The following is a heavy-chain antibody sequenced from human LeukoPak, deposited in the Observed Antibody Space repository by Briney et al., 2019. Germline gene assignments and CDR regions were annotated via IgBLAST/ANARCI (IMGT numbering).Heavy chain of an antibody. CDR1: GYTFTSHG. D-gene: IGHD3-9*01. Sequence: ASVKVSCKASGYTFTSHGISWVRQAPGQGLEWMAWINTYIGNTHYAQKLQGRVTMTTDTSTSTAYMELRSLRSDDTAVYYCARLGHDILTGYYLGSWYFDLWGRGTLVTVSS. J-gene: IGHJ2*01. V-gene: IGHV1-18*01. CDR2: INTYIGNT. CDR3: ARLGHDILTGYYLGSWYFDL.